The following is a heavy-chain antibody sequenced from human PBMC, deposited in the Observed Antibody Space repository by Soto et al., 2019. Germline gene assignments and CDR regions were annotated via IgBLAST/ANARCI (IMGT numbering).Heavy chain of an antibody. CDR3: ARDDPLRGNRAFDI. Sequence: HPGGSLRLSCAASGVTVSSNYMSWVRQAPGKGLEWVSVIYSGGSTYYADSVKGRFTISRDNSKNTLYLQMNSLRAEDTAVYYCARDDPLRGNRAFDIWGQGTMVTVSS. D-gene: IGHD3-10*01. J-gene: IGHJ3*02. CDR2: IYSGGST. V-gene: IGHV3-66*01. CDR1: GVTVSSNY.